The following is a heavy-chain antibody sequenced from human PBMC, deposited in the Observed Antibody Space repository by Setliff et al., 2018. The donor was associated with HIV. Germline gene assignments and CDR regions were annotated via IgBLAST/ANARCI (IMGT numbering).Heavy chain of an antibody. CDR3: ARETNYYGSGTFEYYYYMDV. D-gene: IGHD3-10*01. J-gene: IGHJ6*03. Sequence: GGSLRLSCAASGFTFSSYEMNWVRQAPGKGLEWVSYISSGGGTIYYADSVKGRFTISRDNAKNSLHLQMNSLRAEDTAVYYCARETNYYGSGTFEYYYYMDVWGKGTTVTVSS. CDR2: ISSGGGTI. CDR1: GFTFSSYE. V-gene: IGHV3-48*03.